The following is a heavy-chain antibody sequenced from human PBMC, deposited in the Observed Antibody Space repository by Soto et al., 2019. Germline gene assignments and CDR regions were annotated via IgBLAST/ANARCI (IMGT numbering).Heavy chain of an antibody. CDR2: IYYTGST. D-gene: IGHD2-8*01. CDR3: ARHPGYAVPTVYATHYFNY. Sequence: QLQLQESGPGLVKPSETLSLTCTVSGDSISSDNYYCGWIRQPPGKGLEWIGSIYYTGSTYYNPSLKSRVTMSVDTSESQFSLKLSSVTAADTAVYYCARHPGYAVPTVYATHYFNYWGQGILVTVST. J-gene: IGHJ4*02. CDR1: GDSISSDNYY. V-gene: IGHV4-39*01.